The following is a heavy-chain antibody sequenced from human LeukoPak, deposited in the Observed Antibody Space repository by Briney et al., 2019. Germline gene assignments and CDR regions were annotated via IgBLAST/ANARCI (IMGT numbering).Heavy chain of an antibody. J-gene: IGHJ4*02. CDR1: GGSISSYY. CDR3: ARDGYNYYFDY. V-gene: IGHV4-59*01. D-gene: IGHD5-24*01. Sequence: SETLSLTCTVSGGSISSYYWSWIRQPPGKGLEWIGYIYYSRSTNYNPSLKSRVTISVDTSKNQFSLKLSSVTAADTAVYYCARDGYNYYFDYWGQGTLVTVSS. CDR2: IYYSRST.